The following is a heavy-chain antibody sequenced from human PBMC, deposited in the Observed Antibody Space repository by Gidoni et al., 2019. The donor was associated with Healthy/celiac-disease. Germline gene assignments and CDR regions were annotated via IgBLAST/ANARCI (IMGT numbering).Heavy chain of an antibody. CDR2: IYPGDSDT. J-gene: IGHJ4*02. CDR1: GYTVTSYW. D-gene: IGHD3-22*01. V-gene: IGHV5-51*02. CDR3: ARQGSSGDYSDADY. Sequence: EVQLVQSGAEVKKPGESLQISCKGSGYTVTSYWTGWVRQMPGKGMEWMGSIYPGDSDTRYSPSFQGQVTISAEKSISTAYLQWSSLKDSDTAMYYCARQGSSGDYSDADYWGQGTLVTVSS.